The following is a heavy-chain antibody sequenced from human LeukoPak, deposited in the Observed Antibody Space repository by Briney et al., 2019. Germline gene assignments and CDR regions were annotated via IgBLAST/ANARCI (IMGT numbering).Heavy chain of an antibody. CDR1: GGTFSSYA. Sequence: SVKVSCKASGGTFSSYAISWVRQAPGQGLEWMGGIIPIFGTANYAQKFQGRVTMTRDTSISTAYMELSRLRSDDTAVYYCARIAAAGTGFDPFDYWGQGTLVTVSS. V-gene: IGHV1-69*05. CDR2: IIPIFGTA. CDR3: ARIAAAGTGFDPFDY. D-gene: IGHD6-13*01. J-gene: IGHJ4*02.